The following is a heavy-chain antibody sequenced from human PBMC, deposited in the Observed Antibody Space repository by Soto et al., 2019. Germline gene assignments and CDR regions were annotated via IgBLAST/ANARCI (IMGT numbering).Heavy chain of an antibody. Sequence: GEALKISCKGSGYSFTNYWIGWVRQMPGKGLEWMGIIYPGDSDTRYSPSFQGHITISADKSISTAYLQWSSLKASDTAMYYCVGPKRALLWWSFDYWGQGTLVTVSS. D-gene: IGHD3-10*01. CDR1: GYSFTNYW. V-gene: IGHV5-51*01. J-gene: IGHJ4*02. CDR2: IYPGDSDT. CDR3: VGPKRALLWWSFDY.